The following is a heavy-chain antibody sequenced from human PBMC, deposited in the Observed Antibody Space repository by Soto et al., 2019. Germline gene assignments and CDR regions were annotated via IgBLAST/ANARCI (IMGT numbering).Heavy chain of an antibody. CDR2: IYYSEST. V-gene: IGHV4-59*08. CDR1: GGSISSYY. CDR3: ARGSTGYSSSWYRY. D-gene: IGHD6-13*01. J-gene: IGHJ4*02. Sequence: SETLSLTCTVSGGSISSYYWSWIRQPPGKGLEWIGYIYYSESTNYKPSLKSRVTISVDTSKNQFSLKLSSVTASVSVVYYWARGSTGYSSSWYRYWGQGTLVTVSS.